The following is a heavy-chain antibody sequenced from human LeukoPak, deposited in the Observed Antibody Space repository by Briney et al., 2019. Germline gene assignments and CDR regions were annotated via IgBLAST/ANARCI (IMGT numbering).Heavy chain of an antibody. Sequence: SETLSLTCTVSGGSISSYYWSWIRQPPGKGLEWFGYIYYSGSTNYNPSLKSRVTISVDTSKNQFSLKLSSVTAADTAVYYCARGIGYCSGGSCYTVGGDYYYYGMDVWGQGTTVTVSS. CDR1: GGSISSYY. V-gene: IGHV4-59*01. J-gene: IGHJ6*02. CDR2: IYYSGST. D-gene: IGHD2-15*01. CDR3: ARGIGYCSGGSCYTVGGDYYYYGMDV.